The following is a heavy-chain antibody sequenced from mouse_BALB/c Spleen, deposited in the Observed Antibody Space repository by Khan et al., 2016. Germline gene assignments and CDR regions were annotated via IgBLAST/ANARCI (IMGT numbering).Heavy chain of an antibody. J-gene: IGHJ4*01. CDR1: GYSFTSYY. CDR2: IDPFNGGT. CDR3: ASSTQSLYAMDY. Sequence: VQLKESGPELMKPGASVKISCKASGYSFTSYYMHWVKQSQGKSLEWIGYIDPFNGGTSYNQKFKGKATLTVDKSSSTAYMHLSSLTSEDSAVXYCASSTQSLYAMDYWSQGTSVTVSS. V-gene: IGHV1S135*01.